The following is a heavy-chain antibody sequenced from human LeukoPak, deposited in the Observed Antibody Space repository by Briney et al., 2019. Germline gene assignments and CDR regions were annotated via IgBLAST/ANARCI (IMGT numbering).Heavy chain of an antibody. V-gene: IGHV1-69*01. CDR3: ARATTVVRGVIITQDSRDAFDI. CDR2: IIPIFGTA. D-gene: IGHD3-10*01. J-gene: IGHJ3*02. CDR1: GGTFSSYA. Sequence: SVEVSCKASGGTFSSYAISWVRQAPGQGLEWMGGIIPIFGTANYAQKFQGRVTITADESTSTAYMELSSLRSEDTAVYYCARATTVVRGVIITQDSRDAFDIWGQGTMVTVSS.